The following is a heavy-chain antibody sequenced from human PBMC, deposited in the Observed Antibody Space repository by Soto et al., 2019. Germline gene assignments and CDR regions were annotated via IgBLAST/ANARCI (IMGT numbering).Heavy chain of an antibody. CDR1: GGSFSGYY. CDR2: INHSGST. Sequence: SETLSLTCAVYGGSFSGYYWRWIRQPPGKGLEWIGEINHSGSTNYNPSLKSRVTISVDTSKNQVSLKLSSVTAADTAVYYCASFTMVAATRSAFDIWGQGTMVTVSS. D-gene: IGHD2-15*01. CDR3: ASFTMVAATRSAFDI. J-gene: IGHJ3*02. V-gene: IGHV4-34*01.